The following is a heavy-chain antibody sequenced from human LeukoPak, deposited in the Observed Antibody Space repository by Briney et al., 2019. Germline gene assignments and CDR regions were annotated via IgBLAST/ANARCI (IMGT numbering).Heavy chain of an antibody. D-gene: IGHD2-15*01. V-gene: IGHV1-2*04. J-gene: IGHJ4*02. Sequence: GASVKVSCKASGYTFTGYYMHWVRQAPGQGLEWMGWINPNSGGTNYAQKFQGWVTMTRDTSISTAYMELSRLRSDDTAVYYCARDPEGALVAANYFDYWGQGTLVTVSS. CDR3: ARDPEGALVAANYFDY. CDR2: INPNSGGT. CDR1: GYTFTGYY.